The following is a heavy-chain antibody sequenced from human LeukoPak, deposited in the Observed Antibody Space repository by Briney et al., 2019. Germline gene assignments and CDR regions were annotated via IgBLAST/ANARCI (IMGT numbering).Heavy chain of an antibody. Sequence: GESLKISCKGSGYTFTNYWIGWVRQMPGKGLEWMGIIYPGDSDTRYSPSFQGQVTISVDKSISTAYLQWSSLKASDTAMYYCARQRAYCSGGTCYTEYFQHWGQGTLVTVSS. CDR2: IYPGDSDT. V-gene: IGHV5-51*01. CDR1: GYTFTNYW. D-gene: IGHD2-15*01. J-gene: IGHJ1*01. CDR3: ARQRAYCSGGTCYTEYFQH.